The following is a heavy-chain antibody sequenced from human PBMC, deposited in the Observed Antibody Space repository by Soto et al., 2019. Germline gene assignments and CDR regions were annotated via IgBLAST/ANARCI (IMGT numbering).Heavy chain of an antibody. CDR1: GFTFSTYT. V-gene: IGHV3-23*01. CDR3: AKAREVTLVRISLAH. CDR2: VGGSGGGT. J-gene: IGHJ4*02. D-gene: IGHD3-10*01. Sequence: WGSLRLSCAASGFTFSTYTMTWVRQAPGNGLDWGSSVGGSGGGTYYSASVTCRFTISRDNSKNTLYLQMNSLRAEDTAIYYCAKAREVTLVRISLAHRGQGSLVTVSS.